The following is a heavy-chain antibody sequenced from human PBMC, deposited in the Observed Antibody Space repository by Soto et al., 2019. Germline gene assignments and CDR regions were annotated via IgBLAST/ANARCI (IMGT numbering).Heavy chain of an antibody. CDR2: ICRDGSGT. CDR3: VRGSSPWRGMDY. Sequence: ELQLLESGGGLVQPGGSLRLSCAVSGFTFSTYCMHWVRQAPETGLVWVSRICRDGSGTDYADSVKGRFAISRDDARNSLYLQMNSLRVEDTAIYYCVRGSSPWRGMDYWGQGTLVTVSS. D-gene: IGHD6-13*01. CDR1: GFTFSTYC. V-gene: IGHV3-74*02. J-gene: IGHJ4*02.